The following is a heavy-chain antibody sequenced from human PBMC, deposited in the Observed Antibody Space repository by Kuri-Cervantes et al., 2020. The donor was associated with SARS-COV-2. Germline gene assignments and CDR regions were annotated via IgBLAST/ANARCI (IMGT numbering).Heavy chain of an antibody. D-gene: IGHD5-18*01. CDR3: ASGLRIQLWFLPRKLDY. V-gene: IGHV3-33*08. CDR1: GFTFSSYG. CDR2: IWYDGSNK. Sequence: GGSLRLSCAASGFTFSSYGMHWVRQAPGKGLEWVAVIWYDGSNKYYADSVKGRFTISRDNSKNTLYLQMNSLRAEDTAVYYCASGLRIQLWFLPRKLDYWGQGTLVTVSS. J-gene: IGHJ4*02.